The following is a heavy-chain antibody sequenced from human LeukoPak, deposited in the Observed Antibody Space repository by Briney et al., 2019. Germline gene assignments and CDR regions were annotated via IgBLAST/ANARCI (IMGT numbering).Heavy chain of an antibody. CDR1: GSNVRNNW. CDR3: ARDNYDI. CDR2: INQDESQK. D-gene: IGHD3-9*01. Sequence: PGGSLRLSCAVSGSNVRNNWMSWVRLAPGKGLEYVANINQDESQKYYVDSVKGRFTISKDNAKNSLNLQMNSLRAEDTGVYYRARDNYDIRGQGTLVTVSS. V-gene: IGHV3-7*01. J-gene: IGHJ4*02.